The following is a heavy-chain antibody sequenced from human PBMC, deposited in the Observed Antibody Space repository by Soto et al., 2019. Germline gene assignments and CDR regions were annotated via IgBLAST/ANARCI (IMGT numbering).Heavy chain of an antibody. V-gene: IGHV4-30-2*01. CDR1: GGSTSSGGYS. CDR2: IYHSGST. Sequence: SETLSLTCAVSGGSTSSGGYSWSWIRQPPGKGLEWIGYIYHSGSTYYNPSLKSRVTISVDRSKNQFSLKLSSVTAADTAVYDGDGGIAARPLGYCGQGNLVTVSS. J-gene: IGHJ4*02. CDR3: DGGIAARPLGY. D-gene: IGHD6-6*01.